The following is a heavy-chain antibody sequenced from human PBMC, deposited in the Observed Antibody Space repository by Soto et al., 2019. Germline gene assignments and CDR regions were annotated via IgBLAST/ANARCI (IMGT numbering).Heavy chain of an antibody. CDR1: GFTFSSYA. Sequence: QVQLVESGGGVVQPGRSLRLSCAASGFTFSSYAMHWVRQAPGKGLEWVAVISYDGSNKYYADSVKGRFTISRDNSKNTLYLQMNSLRAEDTAVYYRAREYGDYPYFDYWGQGTLVTVSS. V-gene: IGHV3-30-3*01. CDR2: ISYDGSNK. CDR3: AREYGDYPYFDY. J-gene: IGHJ4*02. D-gene: IGHD4-17*01.